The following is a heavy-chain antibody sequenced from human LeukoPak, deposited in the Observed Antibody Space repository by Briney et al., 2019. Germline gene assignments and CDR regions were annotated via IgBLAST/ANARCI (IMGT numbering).Heavy chain of an antibody. J-gene: IGHJ3*02. V-gene: IGHV3-7*01. CDR1: GFTFSSYW. D-gene: IGHD1/OR15-1a*01. CDR3: AREAYNWNIDVFDI. Sequence: PGGSLRLSCAASGFTFSSYWMSWVRQAPGKGLEWVANIKQDGSEKYYVDSVKGRFTISRDNSKNTLYLQMNSLRAEDTAVYYCAREAYNWNIDVFDIWGQGTLVTVSS. CDR2: IKQDGSEK.